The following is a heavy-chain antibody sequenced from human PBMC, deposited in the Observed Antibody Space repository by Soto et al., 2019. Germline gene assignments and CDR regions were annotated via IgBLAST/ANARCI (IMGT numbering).Heavy chain of an antibody. J-gene: IGHJ5*02. V-gene: IGHV3-23*01. Sequence: EVQLLESGGGLVQPGGSLRLSCAASGFTFSSYAMSWVRQAPGKGLEWVSAISGSGGSTYYADSVKGRFTISRDNSKNTLYLQMNSLRAEDTAVYYCAKGPIVVVPAAIAGWFDPWGQGTLVTVSS. CDR2: ISGSGGST. D-gene: IGHD2-2*01. CDR3: AKGPIVVVPAAIAGWFDP. CDR1: GFTFSSYA.